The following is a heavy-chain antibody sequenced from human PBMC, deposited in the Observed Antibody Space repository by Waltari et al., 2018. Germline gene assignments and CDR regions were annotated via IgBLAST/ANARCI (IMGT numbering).Heavy chain of an antibody. CDR1: GGSISNYY. Sequence: QVQLQESGPGLVKPSETLSLTCTVSGGSISNYYWSWIRQPPGKGLEWIGYIYYTGSPNFNPSLRSRVTISVDTSKNQFSLKLSSVTAADTAVXXXARLSYDTGSYYFDFWGQGTLVTVSS. V-gene: IGHV4-59*08. J-gene: IGHJ4*02. CDR3: ARLSYDTGSYYFDF. D-gene: IGHD3-22*01. CDR2: IYYTGSP.